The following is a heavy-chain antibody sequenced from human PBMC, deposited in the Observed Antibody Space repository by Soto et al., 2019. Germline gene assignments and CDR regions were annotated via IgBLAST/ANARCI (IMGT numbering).Heavy chain of an antibody. Sequence: GGSLRLSCVASGFTFSNYGIHWVRQAPGKGLEWVAVIWSDGSNKYYAGSVKGRFTISRDNSRNTLFLQMNSLRADDTAVYYCVKEESPHYYYSGMDVWGQGTTVTVSS. V-gene: IGHV3-33*06. CDR2: IWSDGSNK. CDR3: VKEESPHYYYSGMDV. J-gene: IGHJ6*02. CDR1: GFTFSNYG.